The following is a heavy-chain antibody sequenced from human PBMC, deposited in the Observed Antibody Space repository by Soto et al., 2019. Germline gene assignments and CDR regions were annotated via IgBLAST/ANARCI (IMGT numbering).Heavy chain of an antibody. CDR3: ARDHIETVVTPSWFDP. J-gene: IGHJ5*02. CDR2: IYYSGGT. CDR1: GGSISSYY. V-gene: IGHV4-59*01. Sequence: QVQLQESGPGLVKPSETLSLTCTVSGGSISSYYWSWIRQPPGKGLEWIGYIYYSGGTNYNPSLKSRVTISVDTSKNQFSLKLSSVTAADTAVYYCARDHIETVVTPSWFDPWGQGTLVTVSS. D-gene: IGHD2-21*02.